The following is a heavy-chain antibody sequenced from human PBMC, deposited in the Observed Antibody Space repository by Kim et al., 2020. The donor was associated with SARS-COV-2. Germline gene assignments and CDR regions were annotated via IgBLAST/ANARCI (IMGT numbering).Heavy chain of an antibody. CDR1: GGSFSGYY. D-gene: IGHD2-2*02. CDR3: AGKVDCSSTSCYTILDY. J-gene: IGHJ4*02. V-gene: IGHV4-34*01. CDR2: INHSGST. Sequence: SETLSLTCAVYGGSFSGYYWSWIRQPPGKGLEWIGEINHSGSTNYNPSLKSRVTISVDTSKNQFSLKLSSVTAADTAVYYCAGKVDCSSTSCYTILDYWGQGTLVTVSS.